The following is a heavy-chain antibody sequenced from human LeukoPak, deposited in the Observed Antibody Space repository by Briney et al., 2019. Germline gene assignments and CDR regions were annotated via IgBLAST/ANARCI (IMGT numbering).Heavy chain of an antibody. V-gene: IGHV3-49*04. J-gene: IGHJ4*02. Sequence: GGSLRLSCTASGFTFGDYAMSWVRQAPGEGLEWVGFIRSKAYGGTTEYAASVKGRFTISRDDSKSIAYLQMNSLKTEDTAVYYCTRAFRGSGGSCYCWWGQGTLVTVSS. CDR2: IRSKAYGGTT. CDR1: GFTFGDYA. D-gene: IGHD2-15*01. CDR3: TRAFRGSGGSCYCW.